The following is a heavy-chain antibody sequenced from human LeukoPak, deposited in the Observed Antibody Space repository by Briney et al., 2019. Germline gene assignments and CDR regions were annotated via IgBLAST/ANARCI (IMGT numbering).Heavy chain of an antibody. CDR2: ISYDGSEK. J-gene: IGHJ4*02. CDR1: GFTFSSYA. D-gene: IGHD3-22*01. CDR3: TYEQRAPYYFDY. Sequence: GRSLRLSCAASGFTFSSYAMHWVRQAPDKGLEWVALISYDGSEKYYADSVKGRFTISRDNSKNTLYLQMNSLRAEDTAVYYCTYEQRAPYYFDYWGQGTLVTVSS. V-gene: IGHV3-30-3*01.